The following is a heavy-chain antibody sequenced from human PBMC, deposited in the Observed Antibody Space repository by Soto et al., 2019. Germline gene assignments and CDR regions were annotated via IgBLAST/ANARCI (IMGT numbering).Heavy chain of an antibody. J-gene: IGHJ6*02. CDR2: ISGSGGYT. V-gene: IGHV3-23*01. CDR1: GFTFFAYA. CDR3: AKDSPPPFPRMDV. Sequence: VGSLRLSCAASGFTFFAYAMTWVRQAPGKGLEWVSTISGSGGYTYYADSVKGRVTISRDSSKNTLYLEIHSLRAEDTAIYYCAKDSPPPFPRMDVWGXGTTVTVSS.